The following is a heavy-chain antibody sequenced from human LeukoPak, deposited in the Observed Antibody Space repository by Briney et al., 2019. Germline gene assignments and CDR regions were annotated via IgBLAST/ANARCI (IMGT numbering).Heavy chain of an antibody. CDR3: VRGYTIGPGGY. CDR2: INSDGSST. Sequence: GGSLTLSCAASGFTFSSYVMYWLRQAPGKGLVCVSRINSDGSSTTYADSVKGRFTISRDNAKNTLHLQMNSLRVEDTAVYYCVRGYTIGPGGYWGQGTLVTVSS. J-gene: IGHJ4*02. V-gene: IGHV3-74*03. CDR1: GFTFSSYV. D-gene: IGHD3-16*02.